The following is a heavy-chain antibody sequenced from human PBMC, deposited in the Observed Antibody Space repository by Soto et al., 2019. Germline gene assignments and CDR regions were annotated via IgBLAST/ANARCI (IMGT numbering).Heavy chain of an antibody. CDR1: GDSISTYY. CDR2: IYYTGNT. CDR3: ARYYYDSSGYYYGWFDP. J-gene: IGHJ5*02. Sequence: XGTLALTCTVSGDSISTYYWSWIRQPPGKGLEWIAYIYYTGNTYYNPSLKSRVTISMDTSKNQFSLKLSSVTAADTAVYYCARYYYDSSGYYYGWFDPWGQGTLVTVSS. V-gene: IGHV4-59*01. D-gene: IGHD3-22*01.